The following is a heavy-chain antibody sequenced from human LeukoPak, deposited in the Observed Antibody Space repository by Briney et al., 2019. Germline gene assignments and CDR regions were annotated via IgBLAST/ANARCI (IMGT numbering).Heavy chain of an antibody. CDR2: ISGSGGST. V-gene: IGHV3-23*01. D-gene: IGHD1-26*01. Sequence: GGSLRLSCEASGFTFNTFAMIWVRQPPGKGLEWVSAISGSGGSTYYADSVKGRFTISRDNSKNTLYLQMNSLRAEDTAVYYCAKVEGATIFDYWGQGTLVTVSS. J-gene: IGHJ4*02. CDR3: AKVEGATIFDY. CDR1: GFTFNTFA.